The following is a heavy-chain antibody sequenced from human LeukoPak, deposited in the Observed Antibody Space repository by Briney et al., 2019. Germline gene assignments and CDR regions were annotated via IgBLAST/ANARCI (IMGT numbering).Heavy chain of an antibody. J-gene: IGHJ4*02. D-gene: IGHD5-18*01. CDR3: AKDRVAYSYGYFDY. CDR1: GFTFSSYA. CDR2: ISGSGGST. V-gene: IGHV3-23*01. Sequence: PGGSLRLPCAASGFTFSSYAMSWVRQAPGKGLEWVSAISGSGGSTYYAASVKGRFTISRDNSKNTLYLQMNSRRAEGTAVYYCAKDRVAYSYGYFDYWGQGTLVTVSS.